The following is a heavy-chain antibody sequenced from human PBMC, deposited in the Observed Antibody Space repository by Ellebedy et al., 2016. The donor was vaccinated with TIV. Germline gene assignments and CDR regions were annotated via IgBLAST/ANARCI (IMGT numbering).Heavy chain of an antibody. CDR3: VMVYAMEYYGMDV. V-gene: IGHV1-18*01. J-gene: IGHJ6*02. CDR1: DYTFTTYA. CDR2: ISADNGKT. Sequence: ASVKVSCKTFDYTFTTYAISWVRQAPGQGLEWMGWISADNGKTKVAQKFQGRVTMTRDTSTSTVYMELSSLRSEDTAVYYCVMVYAMEYYGMDVWGQGTMVTVS. D-gene: IGHD2-8*01.